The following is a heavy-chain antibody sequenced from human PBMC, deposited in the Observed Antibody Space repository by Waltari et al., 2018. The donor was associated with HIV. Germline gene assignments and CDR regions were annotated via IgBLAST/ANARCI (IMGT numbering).Heavy chain of an antibody. CDR2: IYHSGST. CDR1: GGSISSGGYS. J-gene: IGHJ4*02. Sequence: QLQMQESGSGLVKPSQTLSLTCAVSGGSISSGGYSWSWIRQPPGKGLEWIGYIYHSGSTYYNPSLKSRVTISVDRSKNQFSLKLSSVTAADTAVYYCAAYYGSGSYYPTDYWGQGTLVTVSS. D-gene: IGHD3-10*01. CDR3: AAYYGSGSYYPTDY. V-gene: IGHV4-30-2*01.